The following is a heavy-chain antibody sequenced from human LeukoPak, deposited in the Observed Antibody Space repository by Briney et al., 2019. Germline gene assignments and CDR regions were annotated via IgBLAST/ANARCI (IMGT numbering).Heavy chain of an antibody. CDR1: GGTFSSYA. J-gene: IGHJ4*02. Sequence: SVKVSCKASGGTFSSYAISWVRQAPGQGLEWMGRIIPIFGTANYAQKFQGRVTITTDESTSTAYMELSSLRSEDTAVYYCAKDHSSGWYGGLDYWGQGTLVTVSS. CDR2: IIPIFGTA. V-gene: IGHV1-69*05. CDR3: AKDHSSGWYGGLDY. D-gene: IGHD6-19*01.